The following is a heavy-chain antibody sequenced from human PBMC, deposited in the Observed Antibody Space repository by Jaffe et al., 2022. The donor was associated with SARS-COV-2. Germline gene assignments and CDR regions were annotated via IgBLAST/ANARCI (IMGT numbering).Heavy chain of an antibody. CDR3: AKGSGYSYAYDAFDI. Sequence: EVQLVESGGGLVQPGRSLRLSCAASGFTFDDYAMHWVRQAPGKGLEWVSGISWNSGSIGYADSVKGRFTISRDNAKNSLYLQMNSLRAEDTALYYCAKGSGYSYAYDAFDIWGQGTMVTVSS. CDR2: ISWNSGSI. CDR1: GFTFDDYA. J-gene: IGHJ3*02. V-gene: IGHV3-9*01. D-gene: IGHD5-18*01.